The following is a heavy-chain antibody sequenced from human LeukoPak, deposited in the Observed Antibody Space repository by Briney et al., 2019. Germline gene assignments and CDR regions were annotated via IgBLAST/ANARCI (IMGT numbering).Heavy chain of an antibody. CDR3: AREELLLGYFDY. V-gene: IGHV4-4*02. Sequence: PSGTLSLTCAVSGGSITGRNWWSWVRQSPGEGLEWIGYIYYSGSTYYNPSLKSRVTISVDTSKNQFSLKLSSVTAADTAVYYCAREELLLGYFDYWGQGTLVTVSS. J-gene: IGHJ4*02. D-gene: IGHD2-15*01. CDR1: GGSITGRNW. CDR2: IYYSGST.